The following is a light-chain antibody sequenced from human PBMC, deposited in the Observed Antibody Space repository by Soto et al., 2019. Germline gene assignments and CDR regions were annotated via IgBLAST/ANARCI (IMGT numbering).Light chain of an antibody. J-gene: IGKJ1*01. V-gene: IGKV3-20*01. CDR3: QQYGSSPPVT. Sequence: EILLTQSPGSLSLSGGERATLSCRASQSVSSSYLAWYQQKPGQAPRLLIYGASSRATGIPDRFSGSGSGTDFTLTISRLEPEDFAVYYCQQYGSSPPVTFGRGTKVDIK. CDR1: QSVSSSY. CDR2: GAS.